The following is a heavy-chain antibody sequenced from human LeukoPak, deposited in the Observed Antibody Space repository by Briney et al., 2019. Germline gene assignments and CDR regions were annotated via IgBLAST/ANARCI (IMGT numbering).Heavy chain of an antibody. J-gene: IGHJ4*02. D-gene: IGHD2-21*02. CDR1: GFTFSSYE. CDR2: ISSSGSTI. Sequence: GGALRLSCAATGFTFSSYEMNWVRQAPGKGLEWVSYISSSGSTIFYAVSVKGRFTISRDNAKNSLYLQMNSLRAEDTAVYYCAREGAVVTAKGYYWGQGTLVTVSS. V-gene: IGHV3-48*03. CDR3: AREGAVVTAKGYY.